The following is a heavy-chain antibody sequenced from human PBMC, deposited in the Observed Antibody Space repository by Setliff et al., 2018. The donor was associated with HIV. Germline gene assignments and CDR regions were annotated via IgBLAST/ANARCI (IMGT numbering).Heavy chain of an antibody. J-gene: IGHJ4*02. CDR1: GYTFTGYY. CDR3: ARGYCSSTSCYGIYYFDN. CDR2: ITPNSGGT. D-gene: IGHD2-2*01. Sequence: ASVKVSCTASGYTFTGYYMHWVRQAPGQGLEWMGWITPNSGGTNYAQKFQGRVTMTRDTSISTAYMELRSLRSDDTAVYYCARGYCSSTSCYGIYYFDNWGQGTPVTVSS. V-gene: IGHV1-2*02.